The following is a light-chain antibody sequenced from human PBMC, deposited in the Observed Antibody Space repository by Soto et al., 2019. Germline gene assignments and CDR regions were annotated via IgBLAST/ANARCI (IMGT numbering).Light chain of an antibody. Sequence: DIQMTQSPSTLSASVGDRVTIICRASQSISSWLAWYQQKPGKAPKLLIYDASSLESGVPSRFGGSGSGTEFTLTISSLQPDDFATYYCQQYNSYWTFGQGTKVEIK. V-gene: IGKV1-5*02. J-gene: IGKJ1*01. CDR1: QSISSW. CDR2: DAS. CDR3: QQYNSYWT.